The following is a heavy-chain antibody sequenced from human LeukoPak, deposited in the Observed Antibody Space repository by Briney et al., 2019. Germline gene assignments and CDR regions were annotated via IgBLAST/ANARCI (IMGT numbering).Heavy chain of an antibody. J-gene: IGHJ4*02. CDR2: IYYSGST. Sequence: SETLSLTCTVSGGSISSSSYYWGWIRQPPGKGLEWIGSIYYSGSTYYDPSLKSRVTISVDTSKNQFSLKLSSVTAADTAVYYCAREIYAVDLDYWGQGTLVTVSS. D-gene: IGHD3-3*01. V-gene: IGHV4-39*07. CDR3: AREIYAVDLDY. CDR1: GGSISSSSYY.